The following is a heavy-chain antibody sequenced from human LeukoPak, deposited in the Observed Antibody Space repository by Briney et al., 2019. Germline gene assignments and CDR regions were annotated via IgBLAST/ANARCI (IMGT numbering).Heavy chain of an antibody. CDR1: GYTFTSYG. Sequence: ASVKVSCKASGYTFTSYGISWVRQAPGQGLEWMGWISAYNGNTNYAQKLQGRVTMTTDTSTSTAYMELRSLRSDDTAVYYCARVGYGSGSYFPFDYWGQGTLVTVSS. V-gene: IGHV1-18*01. CDR3: ARVGYGSGSYFPFDY. CDR2: ISAYNGNT. D-gene: IGHD3-10*01. J-gene: IGHJ4*02.